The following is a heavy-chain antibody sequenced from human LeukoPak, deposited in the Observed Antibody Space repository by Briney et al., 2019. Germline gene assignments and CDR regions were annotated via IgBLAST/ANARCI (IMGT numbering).Heavy chain of an antibody. J-gene: IGHJ4*02. Sequence: SETLSRTCAVYGGSFSGYYWSWIRQPPGKGLEWIGEINHSGSTNYNPSLKSRVTISVDTSKNQFSLKLSSLTAADTAVYYCARGKWSRGRPLDYWGQGTLVTVSS. D-gene: IGHD2-8*01. V-gene: IGHV4-34*01. CDR3: ARGKWSRGRPLDY. CDR2: INHSGST. CDR1: GGSFSGYY.